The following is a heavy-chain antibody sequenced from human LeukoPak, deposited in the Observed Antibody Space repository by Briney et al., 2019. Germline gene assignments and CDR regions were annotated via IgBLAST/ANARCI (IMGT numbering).Heavy chain of an antibody. CDR2: IYTNGKD. CDR3: ARDSPNSGIDS. J-gene: IGHJ5*01. Sequence: GGSLRLSCSASGFSVDSSYMSWVRQTPGKGLEWVSVIYTNGKDYYAESAKGRFTISRDISKNSLDLQMNRLRVDDTAVYYCARDSPNSGIDSWGQGTLVIVSS. CDR1: GFSVDSSY. D-gene: IGHD2-15*01. V-gene: IGHV3-53*01.